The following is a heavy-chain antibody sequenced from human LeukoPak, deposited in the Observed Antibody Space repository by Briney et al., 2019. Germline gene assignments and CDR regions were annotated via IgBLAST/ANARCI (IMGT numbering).Heavy chain of an antibody. CDR2: IRYDGSNK. Sequence: GGSLRLSCAASGFTFSSYGMHWVRQAPGKGLEWVAFIRYDGSNKYYADSVKGRFTISRDNSKNTLYLQMNSLRAEDTAVYYCAKVGGSYDILTSYFAPFDYWGQGTLVTVSS. CDR3: AKVGGSYDILTSYFAPFDY. J-gene: IGHJ4*02. D-gene: IGHD3-9*01. V-gene: IGHV3-30*02. CDR1: GFTFSSYG.